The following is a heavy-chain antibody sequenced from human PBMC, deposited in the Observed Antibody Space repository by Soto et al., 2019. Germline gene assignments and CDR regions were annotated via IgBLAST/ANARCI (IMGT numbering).Heavy chain of an antibody. CDR1: GFTFSSYS. V-gene: IGHV3-21*01. CDR3: ATNVGVDY. Sequence: EVQLVESGGGLVKPGGSLRLSCAASGFTFSSYSMNWVRQAPGKGLEWVSSISSSSSYIYYAASVKGRFTISRDNAKNSLYLQMNSLRADDTAVYYCATNVGVDYWGQGTLVTDSS. CDR2: ISSSSSYI. J-gene: IGHJ4*02. D-gene: IGHD2-8*01.